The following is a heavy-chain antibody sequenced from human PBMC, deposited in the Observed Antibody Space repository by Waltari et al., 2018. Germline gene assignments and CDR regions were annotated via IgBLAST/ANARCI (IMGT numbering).Heavy chain of an antibody. CDR1: GFTVSSNY. J-gene: IGHJ4*02. D-gene: IGHD3-3*01. V-gene: IGHV3-53*01. Sequence: EVQLVESGGGLIQPGGSLRLSCAASGFTVSSNYISWVRPAPGKGLEWVSVIYSGGNTYYADSVKGRVTISRDNSKNTLYLQMNSLKAEDTAVYYCARGPGYDFWSGYRGIDYWGQGTLVTVSS. CDR2: IYSGGNT. CDR3: ARGPGYDFWSGYRGIDY.